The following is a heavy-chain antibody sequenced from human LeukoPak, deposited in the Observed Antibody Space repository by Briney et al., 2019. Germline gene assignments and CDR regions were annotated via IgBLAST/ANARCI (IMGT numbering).Heavy chain of an antibody. Sequence: GASVKVSCKASGYTFTGYGISWVRQAPGQGLEWMGWISAYNGNTNYAQKLQGRVTMTTDTSTSTAYMELRRLKSDDTAMYYCATERGGGGANPDYYYGMDVWGQGTTVTVSS. CDR2: ISAYNGNT. V-gene: IGHV1-18*01. CDR3: ATERGGGGANPDYYYGMDV. J-gene: IGHJ6*02. D-gene: IGHD1-26*01. CDR1: GYTFTGYG.